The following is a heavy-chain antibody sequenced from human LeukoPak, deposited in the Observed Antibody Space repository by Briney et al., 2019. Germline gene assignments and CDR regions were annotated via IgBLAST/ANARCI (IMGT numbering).Heavy chain of an antibody. CDR2: INHSGSI. V-gene: IGHV4-34*01. CDR3: AIRPLRVLEWLFD. D-gene: IGHD3-3*01. J-gene: IGHJ4*02. CDR1: GGSFSGYY. Sequence: SETLSLTCAVYGGSFSGYYWNWIRQPPGKGLEWIGEINHSGSINYNPSLKSRVTISVDTSKNQFSLKLSSVTAADTAVYYCAIRPLRVLEWLFDWGQGTLVTVSS.